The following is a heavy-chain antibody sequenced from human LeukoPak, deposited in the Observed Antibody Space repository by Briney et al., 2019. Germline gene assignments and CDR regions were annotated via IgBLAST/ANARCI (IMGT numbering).Heavy chain of an antibody. CDR1: GGSISSGSYY. CDR3: ARVSPSGVWDV. D-gene: IGHD3-10*01. Sequence: SETLSLTCTVPGGSISSGSYYWRWTRQPAGKGLEWIGRIYTSGSTNHNPSLNSRVTISIDTSNNQSSLSLSSVTAADTAVYYCARVSPSGVWDVWGQGTTVTVSS. V-gene: IGHV4-61*02. J-gene: IGHJ6*02. CDR2: IYTSGST.